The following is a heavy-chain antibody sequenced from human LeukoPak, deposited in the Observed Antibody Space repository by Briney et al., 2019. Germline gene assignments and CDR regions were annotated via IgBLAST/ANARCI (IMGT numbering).Heavy chain of an antibody. CDR1: GFTFSSYG. CDR3: ARNPSSGWYGVYYYYYMDV. Sequence: GGTLRLSCAASGFTFSSYGMSWVRQAPGKGLEWVSAISGSGGSTYYADSVKGRFTISRDNSKNTLYLQMNSLRAEDTAVYYCARNPSSGWYGVYYYYYMDVWGKGTTVTVSS. CDR2: ISGSGGST. D-gene: IGHD6-19*01. V-gene: IGHV3-23*01. J-gene: IGHJ6*03.